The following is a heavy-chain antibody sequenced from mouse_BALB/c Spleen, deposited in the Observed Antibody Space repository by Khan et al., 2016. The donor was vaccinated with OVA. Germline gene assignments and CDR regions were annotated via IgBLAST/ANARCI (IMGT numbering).Heavy chain of an antibody. Sequence: VKLEVSGPGLVAPSQSLSITCTVSGFSLTGYGVNWVRQPPGKGLEWLGMIWGDGSTDYNSALKSRLSISKDNSKSQVFLKMNSLQTDDTAMYYCARAYYGNYREAMDYWGQGTSVTVSS. D-gene: IGHD2-10*01. J-gene: IGHJ4*01. V-gene: IGHV2-6-7*01. CDR3: ARAYYGNYREAMDY. CDR1: GFSLTGYG. CDR2: IWGDGST.